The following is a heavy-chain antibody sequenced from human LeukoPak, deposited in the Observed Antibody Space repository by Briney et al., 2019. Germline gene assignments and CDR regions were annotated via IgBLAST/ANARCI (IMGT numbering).Heavy chain of an antibody. D-gene: IGHD3-22*01. Sequence: SETLSLTCAVYGGSFSGYYWSWIRQPPGKGLEWIGEINHSGSTNYNPALKSRVTISVDTSQNQCSLKLSSVTAAGTAVYYCARVMTTNYYDSSGYYQYNWFDPWGQGTLVTVSS. J-gene: IGHJ5*02. CDR1: GGSFSGYY. V-gene: IGHV4-34*01. CDR2: INHSGST. CDR3: ARVMTTNYYDSSGYYQYNWFDP.